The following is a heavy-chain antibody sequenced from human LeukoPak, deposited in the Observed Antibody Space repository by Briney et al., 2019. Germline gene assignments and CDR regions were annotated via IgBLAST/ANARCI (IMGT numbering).Heavy chain of an antibody. CDR3: ARDLKMGYSSGRYSWGTGSSNDY. CDR1: GYTFTSYG. V-gene: IGHV1-18*01. CDR2: ISAHKGDT. Sequence: ASLKVSCKASGYTFTSYGISWGRHAPGQGLEWIGWISAHKGDTNYAQKRQGRGTMTTDTSTSTAYMELRSLRSDDTAVYYCARDLKMGYSSGRYSWGTGSSNDYWGQGTLVSVSS. J-gene: IGHJ4*02. D-gene: IGHD6-19*01.